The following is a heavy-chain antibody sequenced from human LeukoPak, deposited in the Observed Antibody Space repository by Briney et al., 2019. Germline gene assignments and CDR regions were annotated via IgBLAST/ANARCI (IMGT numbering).Heavy chain of an antibody. CDR2: ISASGHYI. CDR1: EFTFGSFA. V-gene: IGHV3-23*01. CDR3: ARDGSWGDYQFYFYMDV. J-gene: IGHJ6*03. Sequence: GGSLRLSCEASEFTFGSFAMSWVRQAPGKGLEWLSGISASGHYIYNADSVKGRFTISRDNSKNTLYIEMNSLRAEDTAVYYCARDGSWGDYQFYFYMDVWGKGTTVTVSS. D-gene: IGHD2-2*01.